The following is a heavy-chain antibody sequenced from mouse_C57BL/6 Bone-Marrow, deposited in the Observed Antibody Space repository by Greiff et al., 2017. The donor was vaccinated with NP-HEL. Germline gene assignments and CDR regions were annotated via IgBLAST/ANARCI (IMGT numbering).Heavy chain of an antibody. J-gene: IGHJ3*01. CDR3: ARYYYGTEGFAY. CDR2: IDPEDGET. CDR1: GFNIKDYY. Sequence: EVQLQQSGAELVKPGASVKLSCTASGFNIKDYYMHWVKQRTEQGLEWIGRIDPEDGETKYAPNFKGKATITADTSSNTAYLQLSSLTSEDTAVYYCARYYYGTEGFAYWGQGTLVTVSA. V-gene: IGHV14-2*01. D-gene: IGHD1-1*01.